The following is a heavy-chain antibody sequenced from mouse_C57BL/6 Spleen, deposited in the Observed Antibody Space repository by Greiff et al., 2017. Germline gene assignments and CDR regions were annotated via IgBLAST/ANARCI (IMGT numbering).Heavy chain of an antibody. CDR3: ARRCTTVVGKDY. Sequence: EVQLQQSGPVLVKPGASVKMSCKASGYTFTDYYMNWVKQSHGKSLEWIGVINPYNGGTSYNQKFKGKATLTVDKSSSTAYMELNSLTSEDSAVYYCARRCTTVVGKDYWGQGTTLTVSS. CDR2: INPYNGGT. V-gene: IGHV1-19*01. D-gene: IGHD1-1*01. J-gene: IGHJ2*01. CDR1: GYTFTDYY.